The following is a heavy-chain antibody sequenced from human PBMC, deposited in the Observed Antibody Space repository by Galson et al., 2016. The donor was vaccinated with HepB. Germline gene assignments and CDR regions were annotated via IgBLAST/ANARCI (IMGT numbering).Heavy chain of an antibody. CDR2: ISSNGHNT. CDR3: AGRASYHSIGYLFD. Sequence: SLRLSCAASGFVFNSYAMTWVRQAPGKGLEWVSSISSNGHNTYYADSVKGRFSISRDHSRDTLYLLINSLRAEDTAVYYCAGRASYHSIGYLFDWGQGTLVTVSS. J-gene: IGHJ4*02. V-gene: IGHV3-23*01. D-gene: IGHD3-22*01. CDR1: GFVFNSYA.